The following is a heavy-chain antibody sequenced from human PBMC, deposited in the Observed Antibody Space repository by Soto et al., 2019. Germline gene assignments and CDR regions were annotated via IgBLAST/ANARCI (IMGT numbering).Heavy chain of an antibody. Sequence: GGSLRLSCAASGFTFSNAWMNWVRQAPGKGLEWVGRIKSKTDGGTTDYAAPVKGRFTISRDDSKNTLYLQMNSLKTEDTAVYYCTSMTEEGSYYDFDYWGQGTLVTVSS. CDR2: IKSKTDGGTT. V-gene: IGHV3-15*07. CDR3: TSMTEEGSYYDFDY. D-gene: IGHD1-26*01. CDR1: GFTFSNAW. J-gene: IGHJ4*02.